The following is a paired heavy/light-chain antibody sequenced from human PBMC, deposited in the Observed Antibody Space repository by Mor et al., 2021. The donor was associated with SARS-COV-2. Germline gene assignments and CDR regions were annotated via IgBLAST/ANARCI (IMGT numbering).Light chain of an antibody. CDR1: SSNIGSNY. V-gene: IGLV1-47*02. CDR2: SNN. J-gene: IGLJ1*01. Sequence: QSVLTQPPSASGTPGQRVTISCSGSSSNIGSNYVYWYQQLPGTAPKLLIYSNNQRPSGVPDRFSGSKSGTSASLAISGLRSEDEADYYCAAWDDSLSGLYVFGTGTKVTVL. CDR3: AAWDDSLSGLYV.
Heavy chain of an antibody. Sequence: QVQLQESGPGLVKPSETLSLTCAVSGGSISSYYWSWIRQPAGKGLEWIGRIYTSGSTNYNPSLKSRVTMSVDTSKNQFSLKLSSVTAADTAVYYCARDIAAAGSDGMDVWGQGTTVTVSS. V-gene: IGHV4-4*07. CDR2: IYTSGST. J-gene: IGHJ6*02. CDR1: GGSISSYY. D-gene: IGHD6-13*01. CDR3: ARDIAAAGSDGMDV.